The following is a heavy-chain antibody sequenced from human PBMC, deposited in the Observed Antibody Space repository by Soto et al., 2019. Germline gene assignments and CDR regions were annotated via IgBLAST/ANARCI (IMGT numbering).Heavy chain of an antibody. D-gene: IGHD3-10*01. CDR3: ARDPPDQLLWFGEVGMDV. CDR2: INAGNGNT. Sequence: ASVKVSCKAFGYTFTSYAMHWVRQAPGQRLEWMGWINAGNGNTKYSQKFQGRVTITRDTSASTAYMELSSLRSEDTAVYYCARDPPDQLLWFGEVGMDVWGQGTTVTVSS. V-gene: IGHV1-3*01. CDR1: GYTFTSYA. J-gene: IGHJ6*02.